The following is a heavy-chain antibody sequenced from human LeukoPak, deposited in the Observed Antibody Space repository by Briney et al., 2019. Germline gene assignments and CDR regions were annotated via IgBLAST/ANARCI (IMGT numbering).Heavy chain of an antibody. V-gene: IGHV3-30*18. D-gene: IGHD1-1*01. CDR3: AKDLERV. Sequence: GGSLRLSCAASGFTFSSYGMHWVRQAPGKGLEWVAVISYDGSNKYYADSVKGRFTISRDNSKNTLYLQMNSLRAEDTAVYYCAKDLERVWGQGTTVTVSS. J-gene: IGHJ6*02. CDR2: ISYDGSNK. CDR1: GFTFSSYG.